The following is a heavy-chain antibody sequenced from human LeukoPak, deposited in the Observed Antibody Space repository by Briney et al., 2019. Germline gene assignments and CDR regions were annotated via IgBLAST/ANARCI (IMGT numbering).Heavy chain of an antibody. J-gene: IGHJ4*02. CDR3: ARGNGIVVVTHFDY. CDR2: IYYSGST. V-gene: IGHV4-59*01. D-gene: IGHD3-22*01. Sequence: SETLSLTCTVSGGSISSYYWSWIRHPPGKGLEGIGYIYYSGSTNYNPSLKSRVTISVDTSKNQFSLKLSSVTAADTAVYYCARGNGIVVVTHFDYWGQGTLVTVSS. CDR1: GGSISSYY.